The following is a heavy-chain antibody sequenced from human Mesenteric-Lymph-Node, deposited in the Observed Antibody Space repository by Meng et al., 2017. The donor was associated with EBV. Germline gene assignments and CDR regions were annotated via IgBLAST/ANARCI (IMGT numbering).Heavy chain of an antibody. CDR2: INPESGDT. CDR3: SQTDYFDNTGYY. V-gene: IGHV1-2*06. D-gene: IGHD3-22*01. J-gene: IGHJ4*02. CDR1: GYSYNGYY. Sequence: QVQLGQSGAEFKKPGASVKVSCKASGYSYNGYYIHWVRQAPGQGLEWMGRINPESGDTTYAENFQGRVVMTGDTSVSTAYVELSSLTSDDTAVYYCSQTDYFDNTGYYWGQGTLVTVSS.